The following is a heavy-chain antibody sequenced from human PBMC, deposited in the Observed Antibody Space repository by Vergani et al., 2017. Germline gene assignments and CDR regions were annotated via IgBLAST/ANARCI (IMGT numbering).Heavy chain of an antibody. V-gene: IGHV3-23*01. D-gene: IGHD1-26*01. J-gene: IGHJ4*02. Sequence: EVQLLESGGGLVQPGESLRLSCTVSGFTFTSYGISWARQAPGKGLEWVSGISASGGSTYYTDPVKGRFIISRDISKNTLYLQMSSLRADDTAVYYCAKDRPRDWETPLFLFDYWGQGTLVAVSS. CDR2: ISASGGST. CDR3: AKDRPRDWETPLFLFDY. CDR1: GFTFTSYG.